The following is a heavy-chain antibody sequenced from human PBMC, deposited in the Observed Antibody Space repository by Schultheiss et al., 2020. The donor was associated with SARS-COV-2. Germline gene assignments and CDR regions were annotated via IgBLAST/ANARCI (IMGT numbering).Heavy chain of an antibody. D-gene: IGHD5/OR15-5a*01. CDR2: IYHSGST. CDR3: ARSRLYEKFDS. Sequence: SQTLSLTCAVYGGSFSGYYWSWIRQPPGKGLEWIGSIYHSGSTYYNPSLKSRVTISADTSKNEFSLRLSSVTAADTAMYYCARSRLYEKFDSWGQGTLVTVSS. V-gene: IGHV4-34*01. J-gene: IGHJ4*02. CDR1: GGSFSGYY.